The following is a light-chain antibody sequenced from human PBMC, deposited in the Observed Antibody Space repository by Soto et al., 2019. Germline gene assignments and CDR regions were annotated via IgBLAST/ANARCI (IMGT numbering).Light chain of an antibody. V-gene: IGKV2-28*01. CDR2: MGS. CDR3: MQNLQSRT. CDR1: QSLLHSNGYTY. Sequence: DIVVTQSPLSLPVTPGEPASISCRTSQSLLHSNGYTYLGWFLQKPGQSPQLLIYMGSNRASGVPDRVSGSGSGTDFTLKISRVEAEDVGVYYCMQNLQSRTFGGGTKLEI. J-gene: IGKJ4*01.